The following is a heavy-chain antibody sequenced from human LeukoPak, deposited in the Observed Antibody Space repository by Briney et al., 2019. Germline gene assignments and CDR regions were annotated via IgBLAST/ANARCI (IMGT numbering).Heavy chain of an antibody. CDR2: VYNSGNV. J-gene: IGHJ4*02. D-gene: IGHD3-22*01. Sequence: PSGTLSLTCTVSGSSISGYYWTWIRQPPGKGLEWIGYVYNSGNVNYNPSLRSRVTISLDTSKDQFSLKLSSVTAADTAIYYCARGDSHLHSSGYYYYWGQGTLVTVSS. V-gene: IGHV4-59*01. CDR3: ARGDSHLHSSGYYYY. CDR1: GSSISGYY.